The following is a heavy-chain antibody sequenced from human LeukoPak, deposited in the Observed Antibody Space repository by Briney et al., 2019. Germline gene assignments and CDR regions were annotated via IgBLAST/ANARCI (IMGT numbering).Heavy chain of an antibody. Sequence: GGSLRLSCAASGFTFSSYWMNWARQAPGKGLEWVASINHNGNVNYYVDSVKGRFTISRDNAKNSLYLQMSNLRAEDTAVYYCATPSRYGDALRYWGQGTLVTVSS. J-gene: IGHJ4*02. V-gene: IGHV3-7*03. CDR2: INHNGNVN. CDR1: GFTFSSYW. CDR3: ATPSRYGDALRY. D-gene: IGHD4-17*01.